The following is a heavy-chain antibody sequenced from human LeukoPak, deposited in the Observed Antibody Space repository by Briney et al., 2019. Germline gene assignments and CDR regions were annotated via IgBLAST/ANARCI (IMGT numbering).Heavy chain of an antibody. CDR2: IRYDGSNK. CDR1: GFTFSSYA. Sequence: GRSLRLSCAASGFTFSSYAMHWVRQAPGKGLEWVAFIRYDGSNKYYADSVKGRFTISRDNSKNTLYLQMNSLRAEDTAVYYCAKDRYSDYWGQGTLVTVSS. J-gene: IGHJ4*02. CDR3: AKDRYSDY. V-gene: IGHV3-30*02.